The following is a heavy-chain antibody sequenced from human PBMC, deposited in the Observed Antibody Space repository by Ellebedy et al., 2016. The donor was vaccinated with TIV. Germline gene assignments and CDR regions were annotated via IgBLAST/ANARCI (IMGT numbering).Heavy chain of an antibody. CDR2: ISSSSSTI. D-gene: IGHD5-12*01. J-gene: IGHJ4*02. CDR1: GFTFSSYS. V-gene: IGHV3-48*04. Sequence: GGSLRLXXAASGFTFSSYSMNWVRQAPGKGLEWVSYISSSSSTIYYADSVKGRFTISRDNAKKSLYLQMNSLRAEDTAVYYCARDRPYSGSYSDYWGQGTLVTVSS. CDR3: ARDRPYSGSYSDY.